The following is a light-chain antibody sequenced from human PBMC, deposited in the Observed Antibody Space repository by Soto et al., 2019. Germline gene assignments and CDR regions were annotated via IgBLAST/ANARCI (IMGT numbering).Light chain of an antibody. J-gene: IGLJ1*01. Sequence: QSVLTQPPSVSGTPGQRVTISCSGSNSNIGSNNVNWYQQLPGTAPKLLICVNDQRPSGGPDRFSGSKSGNTASLPISGLQSEDEAEYYCAAWDDSPNVFYVFGTGTKLTVL. CDR1: NSNIGSNN. V-gene: IGLV1-44*01. CDR3: AAWDDSPNVFYV. CDR2: VND.